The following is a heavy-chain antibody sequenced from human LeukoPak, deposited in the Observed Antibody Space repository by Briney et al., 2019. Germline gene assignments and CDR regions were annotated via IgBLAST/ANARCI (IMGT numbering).Heavy chain of an antibody. CDR2: IWYDGSNK. D-gene: IGHD3-9*01. Sequence: GGSLRLSCAASGFTFSSYGMHWVRQAPGKGLEWVAVIWYDGSNKYYADSVKGRFTISRDNSKNTLYLQMNSLRAEDTAAYYCAREGTRGRYFDWLLFDYWGQGTLVTVSS. CDR3: AREGTRGRYFDWLLFDY. J-gene: IGHJ4*02. V-gene: IGHV3-33*01. CDR1: GFTFSSYG.